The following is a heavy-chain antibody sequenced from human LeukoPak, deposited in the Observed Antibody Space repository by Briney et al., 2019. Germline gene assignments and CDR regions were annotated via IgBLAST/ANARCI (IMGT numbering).Heavy chain of an antibody. J-gene: IGHJ3*02. Sequence: GGSLRLSCAASGFTFSSYSMNWVRQAPGKGLEWVSSISSSSSYIYYADSVKGRFTISRDNAKNSLYLQMNSLRAQDTAVYYCARDTLDYYDSGYDAFDIWGQGTMVTVSS. CDR2: ISSSSSYI. V-gene: IGHV3-21*01. D-gene: IGHD3-22*01. CDR1: GFTFSSYS. CDR3: ARDTLDYYDSGYDAFDI.